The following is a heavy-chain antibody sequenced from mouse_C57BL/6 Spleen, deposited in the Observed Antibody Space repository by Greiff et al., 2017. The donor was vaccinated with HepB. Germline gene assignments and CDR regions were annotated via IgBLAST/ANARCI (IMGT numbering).Heavy chain of an antibody. D-gene: IGHD2-1*01. J-gene: IGHJ4*01. CDR3: ARRLGNYEEDAMDY. CDR1: RFTFSSYG. CDR2: ISSGGSYT. Sequence: EVHLVESGGDLVKPGGSLKLSCAASRFTFSSYGMSWVRQTPDKRLEWVATISSGGSYTYYPDSVKGRFTISRDNAKNTLYLQMSSLKSEDTAMYYCARRLGNYEEDAMDYWGQGTSVTVSS. V-gene: IGHV5-6*01.